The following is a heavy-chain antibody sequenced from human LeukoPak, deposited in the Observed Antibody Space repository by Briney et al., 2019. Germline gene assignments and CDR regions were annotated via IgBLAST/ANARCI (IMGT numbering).Heavy chain of an antibody. CDR2: IIPIFGTA. Sequence: SVKVSCKASGGTFSSYAISWVRQAPGQGLEWMGGIIPIFGTANYAQKFQGRVTITADESTSTAYMELSSLRSEDAAVYYCARGPASGSYFCCDYWGQGTLVTVSS. V-gene: IGHV1-69*13. J-gene: IGHJ4*02. D-gene: IGHD1-26*01. CDR3: ARGPASGSYFCCDY. CDR1: GGTFSSYA.